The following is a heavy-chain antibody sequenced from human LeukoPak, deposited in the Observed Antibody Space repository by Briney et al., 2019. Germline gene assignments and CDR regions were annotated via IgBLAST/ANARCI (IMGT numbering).Heavy chain of an antibody. CDR2: INWNGGST. CDR3: ARFNGDYYRIDY. CDR1: GFTFDDYG. J-gene: IGHJ4*02. D-gene: IGHD4-17*01. Sequence: GGSLRLSCAASGFTFDDYGKSWVRQGPGKGLKWVSGINWNGGSTGYADSVKGRFTISRDNAKNSLYLQINSLRAEDTALYYCARFNGDYYRIDYWGQGTLVTVSS. V-gene: IGHV3-20*04.